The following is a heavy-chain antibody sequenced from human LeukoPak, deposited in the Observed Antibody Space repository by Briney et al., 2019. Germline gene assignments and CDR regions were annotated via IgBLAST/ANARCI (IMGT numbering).Heavy chain of an antibody. D-gene: IGHD2-2*01. CDR3: AGVNAQRYCSRTSCQNWFDP. J-gene: IGHJ5*02. Sequence: GGSLRLSCAASGFTFSSYGMHWVRQAPGKGLEWVAVIWYDGSNKYYADSVKGRFTISRDNSKNTLYLQMNSLRAEDTAVYYCAGVNAQRYCSRTSCQNWFDPGGQGSLVTVYS. CDR2: IWYDGSNK. CDR1: GFTFSSYG. V-gene: IGHV3-33*01.